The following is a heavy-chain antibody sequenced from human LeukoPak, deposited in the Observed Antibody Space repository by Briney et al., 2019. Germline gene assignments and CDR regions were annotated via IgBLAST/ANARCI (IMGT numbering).Heavy chain of an antibody. CDR1: GLTVSSNY. V-gene: IGHV3-53*01. CDR3: AKDVSYCSGGSCYVIVESYFDY. J-gene: IGHJ4*02. Sequence: GGSLRLSCAASGLTVSSNYMSWVRQAPGKGLEWVSVIYIGGNTYYADPVKGRFTISRDNSKNTVYLQMNSLRAEDTAVYYCAKDVSYCSGGSCYVIVESYFDYWGQGTLVTVSS. CDR2: IYIGGNT. D-gene: IGHD2-15*01.